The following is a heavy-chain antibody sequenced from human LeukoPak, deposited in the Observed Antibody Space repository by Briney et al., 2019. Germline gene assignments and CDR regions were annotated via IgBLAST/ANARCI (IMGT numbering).Heavy chain of an antibody. CDR1: GGTFISYA. V-gene: IGHV1-69*01. D-gene: IGHD2-15*01. J-gene: IGHJ4*02. CDR3: ASLIGYCSGGSCFKTAVPNDY. CDR2: IIPLFGTA. Sequence: VASVKVSCKASGGTFISYAISWVGQAPGQGREWMGGIIPLFGTANYAQKFQGRVMITADDSTSTAYMELSSLRSEDTAVYYCASLIGYCSGGSCFKTAVPNDYWGQGTLVTVSS.